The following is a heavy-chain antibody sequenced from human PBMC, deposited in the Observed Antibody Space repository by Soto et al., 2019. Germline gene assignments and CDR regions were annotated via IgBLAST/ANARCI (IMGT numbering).Heavy chain of an antibody. D-gene: IGHD2-15*01. V-gene: IGHV1-18*01. Sequence: ASVKVSCKASGYTFNSYGISWVRQAPGQVLEWMGWISAYNGNTNYAQKLQGRVTMTTDTPTSTAYMELRSLRSDDTAVYYCARELGYCSGGSCYADRGWSDPWVQASLV. CDR3: ARELGYCSGGSCYADRGWSDP. CDR2: ISAYNGNT. CDR1: GYTFNSYG. J-gene: IGHJ5*02.